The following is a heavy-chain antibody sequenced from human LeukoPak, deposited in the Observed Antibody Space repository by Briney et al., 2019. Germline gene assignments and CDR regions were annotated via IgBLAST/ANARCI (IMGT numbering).Heavy chain of an antibody. J-gene: IGHJ5*02. D-gene: IGHD1-26*01. CDR1: GGSISTYY. CDR3: ARGLSGSYPFSWFDP. Sequence: SETLSLTCTVSGGSISTYYWSWIRQPPGKGLEWIGYIYYSGSTNYNPSLESRVTISVDTSKNQFSLKLSSVTAADTAVYYCARGLSGSYPFSWFDPWGQGTLVTVSS. CDR2: IYYSGST. V-gene: IGHV4-59*12.